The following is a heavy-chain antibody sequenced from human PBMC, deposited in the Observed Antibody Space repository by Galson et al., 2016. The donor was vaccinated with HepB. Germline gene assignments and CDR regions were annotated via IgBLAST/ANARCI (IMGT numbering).Heavy chain of an antibody. D-gene: IGHD4-17*01. V-gene: IGHV3-30*18. CDR3: AKGGYYDDYALDY. Sequence: SLRLSCAASGFTFSSYDIHWVRQAPGKGLEWVAFISYDGTNKYYADSVKGRFTISRDNSKNTLYLQMNRLRAEDTAVYYCAKGGYYDDYALDYWGQGTLVTVSS. CDR1: GFTFSSYD. CDR2: ISYDGTNK. J-gene: IGHJ4*02.